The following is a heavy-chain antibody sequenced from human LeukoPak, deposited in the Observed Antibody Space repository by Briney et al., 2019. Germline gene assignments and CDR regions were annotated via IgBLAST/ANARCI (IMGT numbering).Heavy chain of an antibody. CDR1: GFTFSNFW. Sequence: GGSLRLSCTVSGFTFSNFWMSWVRQAPGKGLERVANIKDDGSAKFYLASVEGRFTISRDNAKNSLYLQMNSLRAEDTAVYYCARGDVVVPAAIPYYYYYMDVWGKGTTVTVSS. J-gene: IGHJ6*03. D-gene: IGHD2-2*01. V-gene: IGHV3-7*01. CDR3: ARGDVVVPAAIPYYYYYMDV. CDR2: IKDDGSAK.